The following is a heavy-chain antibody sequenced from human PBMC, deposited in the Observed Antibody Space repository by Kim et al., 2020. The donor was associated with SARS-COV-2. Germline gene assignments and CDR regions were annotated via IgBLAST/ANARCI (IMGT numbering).Heavy chain of an antibody. V-gene: IGHV4-59*01. D-gene: IGHD3-22*01. CDR3: ARVRYYGSSGFDY. Sequence: SNTSRKGRVPIAVDTSKNQFCRKLSSVTAADTAVYYCARVRYYGSSGFDYWGQGTLVTVSS. J-gene: IGHJ4*02.